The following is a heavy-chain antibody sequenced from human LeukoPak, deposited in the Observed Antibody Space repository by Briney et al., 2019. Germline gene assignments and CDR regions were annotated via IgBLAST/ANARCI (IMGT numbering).Heavy chain of an antibody. Sequence: SQALSLTCDIPGDTVSSNSAAWNWIRQSPSRGLEWLGRTYYRSKWYYDYAVSVKSRITISPDTSKNQFSLQLNSVTAEDTAVYYCARGFALDFWGQGTMVTVSS. CDR2: TYYRSKWYY. CDR1: GDTVSSNSAA. CDR3: ARGFALDF. V-gene: IGHV6-1*01. J-gene: IGHJ3*01.